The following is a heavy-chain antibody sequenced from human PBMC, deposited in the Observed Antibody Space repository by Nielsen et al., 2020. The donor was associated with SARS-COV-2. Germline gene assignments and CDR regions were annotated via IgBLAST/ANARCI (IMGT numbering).Heavy chain of an antibody. D-gene: IGHD4-17*01. CDR2: IFHSGST. V-gene: IGHV4-39*01. J-gene: IGHJ4*02. Sequence: SETLSLTCSVSGGSISSGSYSWGWIRQSPGKGLEWIGTIFHSGSTYYNPSLKSRVTVFMDTSKNQFSLKLSSVTAADTAVYYCARGPVSDEYGETVDWGQGTLVTVSS. CDR3: ARGPVSDEYGETVD. CDR1: GGSISSGSYS.